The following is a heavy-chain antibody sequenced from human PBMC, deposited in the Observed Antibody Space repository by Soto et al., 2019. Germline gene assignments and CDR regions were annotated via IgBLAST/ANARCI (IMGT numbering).Heavy chain of an antibody. CDR2: MSHSGGT. Sequence: SETLSLTCAVYGGSVNSGNYFWSWIRQPPGKGLEWIGEMSHSGGTHFNPSLKSRVTISVDTSKNQFSLKMSSVTAADTALYYCARVERGTATTVVDAFDIWGPGTLVTVSS. V-gene: IGHV4-34*01. CDR3: ARVERGTATTVVDAFDI. D-gene: IGHD1-1*01. J-gene: IGHJ3*02. CDR1: GGSVNSGNYF.